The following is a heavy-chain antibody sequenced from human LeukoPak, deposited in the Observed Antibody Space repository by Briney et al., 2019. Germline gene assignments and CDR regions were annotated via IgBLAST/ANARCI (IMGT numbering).Heavy chain of an antibody. Sequence: SQTLSLTCAVSSGYISCGACSWSWIRQPPGKGLEWNGYVYQNGTTYYNPSFKSRVTISVDRSKNQFSLWLKSVTAADTAVYYSARASYSGYPPYYYGLDVWGKGTTVTVSS. CDR3: ARASYSGYPPYYYGLDV. V-gene: IGHV4-30-2*01. CDR2: VYQNGTT. J-gene: IGHJ6*04. D-gene: IGHD5-12*01. CDR1: SGYISCGACS.